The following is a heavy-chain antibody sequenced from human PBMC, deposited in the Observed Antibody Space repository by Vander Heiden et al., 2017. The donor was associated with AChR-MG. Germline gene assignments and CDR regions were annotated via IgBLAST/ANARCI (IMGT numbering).Heavy chain of an antibody. CDR1: GGSLSRTTYY. D-gene: IGHD6-13*01. V-gene: IGHV4-39*01. CDR2: IYYSGRT. Sequence: QLQLQESGPGLVKPSETLSLTCSVSGGSLSRTTYYWGWIRQPPGKGLEWIGSIYYSGRTYYNTSLKSRVTVSVDTSKNQFSLKLSSVTAAYTAVYYCARHMYSSPVESWGQGTLVPVSS. J-gene: IGHJ4*02. CDR3: ARHMYSSPVES.